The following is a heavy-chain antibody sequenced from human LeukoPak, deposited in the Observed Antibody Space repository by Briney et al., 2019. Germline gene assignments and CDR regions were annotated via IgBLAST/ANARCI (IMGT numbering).Heavy chain of an antibody. V-gene: IGHV3-30*03. Sequence: GGSLRLSCAASGFTFSSYGMHWVRQAPGKGLEWVAVISYDGSNKYYAGSVKGRFTISRDNSKNTLYLQMNSLRAEDTAVYYCASQPEVYWGQGTLVTVSS. CDR2: ISYDGSNK. J-gene: IGHJ4*02. CDR3: ASQPEVY. D-gene: IGHD2-2*01. CDR1: GFTFSSYG.